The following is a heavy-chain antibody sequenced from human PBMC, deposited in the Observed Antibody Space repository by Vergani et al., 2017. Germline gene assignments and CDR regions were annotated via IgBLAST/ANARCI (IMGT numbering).Heavy chain of an antibody. J-gene: IGHJ4*02. Sequence: QVQLVQSGAEVKKPGASVKVSCKASGYTFTSYYMHWVRQAPGQGLEWMGIINPSGGSTSYAQKFQGRVTMTRDTSTSTVYMELSSLRSEDTAVYYCARWTLHYDILTGYLGYWGQGTLVTVSS. V-gene: IGHV1-46*01. CDR1: GYTFTSYY. CDR3: ARWTLHYDILTGYLGY. D-gene: IGHD3-9*01. CDR2: INPSGGST.